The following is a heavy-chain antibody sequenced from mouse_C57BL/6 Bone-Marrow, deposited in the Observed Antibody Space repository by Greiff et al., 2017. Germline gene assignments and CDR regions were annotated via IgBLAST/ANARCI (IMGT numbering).Heavy chain of an antibody. CDR3: ARLTLDY. Sequence: DVLLVESGGDLVKPGGSLKLSCAASGFTFSSYGMSWVRKTPDKRLEWVATISSGGSYTYYPDSVKGRFTISRDNAKNTLYLQMSSLKSEDTAMYYCARLTLDYWGQGTTLTVSS. J-gene: IGHJ2*01. CDR2: ISSGGSYT. V-gene: IGHV5-6*01. CDR1: GFTFSSYG. D-gene: IGHD4-1*01.